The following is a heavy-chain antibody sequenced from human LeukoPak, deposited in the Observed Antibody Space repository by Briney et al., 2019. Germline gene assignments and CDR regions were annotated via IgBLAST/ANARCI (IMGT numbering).Heavy chain of an antibody. CDR2: IYYSGST. V-gene: IGHV4-39*01. D-gene: IGHD6-19*01. CDR1: GGSISSSSYY. Sequence: SETLSLTCTVSGGSISSSSYYWGWIRQPPGKGLEWIGSIYYSGSTYYNPSLKSRVTISVDTSKNQFSLKLSSVTAADTAVYYCARHGSSWYDLLVYYWGQGTLVTVSS. CDR3: ARHGSSWYDLLVYY. J-gene: IGHJ4*02.